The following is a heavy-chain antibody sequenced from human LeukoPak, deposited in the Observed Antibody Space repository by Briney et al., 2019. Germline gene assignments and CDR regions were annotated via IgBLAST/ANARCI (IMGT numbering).Heavy chain of an antibody. CDR3: AGDSSGKYYIAY. CDR1: GFNIDDFG. J-gene: IGHJ4*02. V-gene: IGHV3-30*02. D-gene: IGHD3-22*01. CDR2: IGYTGTNT. Sequence: PGGSLRLSCAASGFNIDDFGMHWVRQAPGEGLEWVAYIGYTGTNTYYADSVKGRFTISRDNSKNTVHLQMNSLRAADTALYSCAGDSSGKYYIAYWGQGTLVTVSS.